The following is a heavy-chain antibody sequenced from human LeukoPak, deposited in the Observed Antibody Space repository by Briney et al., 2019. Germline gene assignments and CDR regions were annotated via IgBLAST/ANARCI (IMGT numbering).Heavy chain of an antibody. Sequence: GGSLRLSCAASGFTFTSYDMHWVRQAPGKGLEWVAVISYYGSDKYYADSVKGRFTISRDNSKNTLYLRMNSLRAEDTAVYYCAKDLIAAAGTGFFDYWGQGTLVTVSS. CDR3: AKDLIAAAGTGFFDY. CDR1: GFTFTSYD. V-gene: IGHV3-33*05. J-gene: IGHJ4*02. CDR2: ISYYGSDK. D-gene: IGHD6-13*01.